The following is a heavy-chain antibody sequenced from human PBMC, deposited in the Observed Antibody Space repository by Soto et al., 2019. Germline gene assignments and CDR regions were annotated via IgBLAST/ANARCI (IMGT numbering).Heavy chain of an antibody. CDR2: IYYSGST. V-gene: IGHV4-59*12. CDR1: DGSIISYD. D-gene: IGHD2-15*01. CDR3: ARDVDFDEEDV. Sequence: SLTQSLPNTVSDGSIISYDGSWIRQPPGKGLEWIGYIYYSGSTNYNPSLKSRVTISVDTSKNQFSLKLSSVTAADTAVYYCARDVDFDEEDVWGQGTTVTVSS. J-gene: IGHJ6*02.